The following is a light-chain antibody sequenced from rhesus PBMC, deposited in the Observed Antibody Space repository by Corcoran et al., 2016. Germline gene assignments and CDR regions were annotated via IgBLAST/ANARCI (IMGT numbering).Light chain of an antibody. J-gene: IGKJ2*01. CDR3: LHSYGILYS. Sequence: DIHMTQSPSSLSASVGDRVTITCRASQGISNNLAWYQQKPGKVPKLLIYKASTLQSGIPSRFSGSGSGTDFTLTISNLQPEDFATYYCLHSYGILYSFGQGTKVGIK. V-gene: IGKV1-25*01. CDR2: KAS. CDR1: QGISNN.